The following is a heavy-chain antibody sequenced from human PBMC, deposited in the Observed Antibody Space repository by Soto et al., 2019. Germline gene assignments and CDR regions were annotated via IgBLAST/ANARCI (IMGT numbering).Heavy chain of an antibody. D-gene: IGHD2-2*01. CDR3: ARAPRTSPYYYYGMDV. CDR1: GYTFTSYG. V-gene: IGHV1-18*04. Sequence: SVKVSCKASGYTFTSYGISWVRQAPGQGLEWMGWISAYNGNTNYAQKLQGRVTMTTDTSTSTAYMELRSLRSDDAAVYYCARAPRTSPYYYYGMDVWGQGTTVTVSS. CDR2: ISAYNGNT. J-gene: IGHJ6*02.